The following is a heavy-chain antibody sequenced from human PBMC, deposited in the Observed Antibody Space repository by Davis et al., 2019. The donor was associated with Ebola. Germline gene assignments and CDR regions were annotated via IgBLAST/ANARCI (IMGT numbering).Heavy chain of an antibody. CDR2: IYSSGRT. J-gene: IGHJ1*01. D-gene: IGHD3-16*01. V-gene: IGHV3-66*02. CDR1: GFSFNIYA. Sequence: GESLKISCAASGFSFNIYAMNWVRQAPGKGLEWVAVIYSSGRTFYADSVKGRFTISRDNSNNTLYLQMDTLRSEDTAVYHCARGISGGTVTLGDWGQGTLVTVSS. CDR3: ARGISGGTVTLGD.